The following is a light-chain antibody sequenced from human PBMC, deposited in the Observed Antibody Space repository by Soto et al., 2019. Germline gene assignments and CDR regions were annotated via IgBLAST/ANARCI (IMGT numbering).Light chain of an antibody. Sequence: QSALTQPASVSGSPGQSIIISCTGTTSDVGGYNYVSWYQQHPGKAPKLMIYDVSNRPSGVSIRFSGSKSGNTASLTISGLQAEDEADYYCSSYASSSTPVVFGGGTQLTVL. CDR3: SSYASSSTPVV. CDR2: DVS. J-gene: IGLJ2*01. CDR1: TSDVGGYNY. V-gene: IGLV2-14*03.